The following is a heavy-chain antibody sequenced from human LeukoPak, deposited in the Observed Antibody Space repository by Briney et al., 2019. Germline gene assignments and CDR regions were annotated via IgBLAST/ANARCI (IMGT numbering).Heavy chain of an antibody. Sequence: GASVKVSCKASGGTFSSYAISWVRQAPGQGLEWMGGIIPIFGTANYAQKFQGRVTITADESTSTAYMELSSLRSEDTAVYYCAREGANFGDNVWFDPWGQGTPVTVSS. CDR2: IIPIFGTA. J-gene: IGHJ5*02. CDR1: GGTFSSYA. V-gene: IGHV1-69*13. CDR3: AREGANFGDNVWFDP. D-gene: IGHD4-17*01.